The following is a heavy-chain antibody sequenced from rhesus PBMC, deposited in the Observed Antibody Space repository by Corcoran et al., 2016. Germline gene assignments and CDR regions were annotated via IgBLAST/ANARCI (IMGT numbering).Heavy chain of an antibody. Sequence: QVQLQESGPGVVKPSETLSLTCAVSGGPISGGYDGTGFAHPPGKGLEWIGYFYGSSGSTNYNPCLKNRVTMSNDASKNEFSLKLSSVTAADTAVYYCASAPPYNFWTGFPDYWGQGVLVTVSS. CDR3: ASAPPYNFWTGFPDY. D-gene: IGHD3-3*01. CDR2: FYGSSGST. CDR1: GGPISGGYD. V-gene: IGHV4-76*01. J-gene: IGHJ4*01.